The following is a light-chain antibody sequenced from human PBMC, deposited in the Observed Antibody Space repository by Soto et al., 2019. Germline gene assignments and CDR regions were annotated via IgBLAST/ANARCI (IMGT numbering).Light chain of an antibody. Sequence: QSALTLPASVSGSPGQSIAISCTGTRSDVGAYGYVSWYQQHPGKAPKLMLFEVSMRPSGVSNRFSGSKSGNTASLTISGLQADDEADYYCSSYTTGNTVVFGGGTKLTVL. V-gene: IGLV2-14*01. J-gene: IGLJ3*02. CDR2: EVS. CDR1: RSDVGAYGY. CDR3: SSYTTGNTVV.